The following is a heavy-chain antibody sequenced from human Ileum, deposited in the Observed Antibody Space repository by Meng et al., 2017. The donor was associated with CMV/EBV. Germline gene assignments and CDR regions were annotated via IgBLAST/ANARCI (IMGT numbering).Heavy chain of an antibody. D-gene: IGHD3-10*01. CDR2: VHNNGGT. Sequence: HLRLQGSGPGLVKPSETLSRICTDSGASFNNVNDYWAWIRQSPGKGLEWIGSVHNNGGTYHNPSLRSRVTISVDTSKHQFSLRMNSVTAADTAIYYCAKDLPRGPSDYWSQGTLVTVSS. V-gene: IGHV4-39*07. CDR1: GASFNNVNDY. CDR3: AKDLPRGPSDY. J-gene: IGHJ4*02.